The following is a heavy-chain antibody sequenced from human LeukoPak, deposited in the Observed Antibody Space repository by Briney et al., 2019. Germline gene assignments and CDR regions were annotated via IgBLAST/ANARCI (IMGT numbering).Heavy chain of an antibody. CDR2: INADSGYT. J-gene: IGHJ5*02. D-gene: IGHD2-2*01. V-gene: IGHV1-3*01. CDR1: GYTFTSYA. Sequence: ASVKVSCKASGYTFTSYAMHWVRQAPGQRLEWMGWINADSGYTKYLQRFQGRVTMTRDTSTSTVYMELSSLRSEDTAVYYCARGGYCSSTSCHNWFDPWGQGTLVTVSS. CDR3: ARGGYCSSTSCHNWFDP.